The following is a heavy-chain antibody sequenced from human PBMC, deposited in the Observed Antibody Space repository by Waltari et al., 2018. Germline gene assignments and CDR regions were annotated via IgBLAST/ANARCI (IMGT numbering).Heavy chain of an antibody. CDR2: IYYSGST. Sequence: QVQLPESGPGLVKPSETLSLTCTVAGGSISSYYWSWIRQPPGKGLEWIGYIYYSGSTNYNPSLKSRVTISVDTSKKQFSLKLSSVTAADTAVYYCARESSGWLYYFDYWGQGTLVTVSS. J-gene: IGHJ4*02. CDR3: ARESSGWLYYFDY. CDR1: GGSISSYY. V-gene: IGHV4-59*01. D-gene: IGHD6-19*01.